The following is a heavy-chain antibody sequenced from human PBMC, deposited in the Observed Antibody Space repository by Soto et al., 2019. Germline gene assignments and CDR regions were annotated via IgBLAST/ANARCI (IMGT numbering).Heavy chain of an antibody. CDR2: SSFAGGNK. Sequence: QVQWVESGGGVVQPGSSLRLSCVASGFSFSCASHALHWVRQAPGKGLECVAVSSFAGGNKFYADSVQGRFTISRDNAKHTLYIEMSSLIPDDTAVSYCTKRASGTRAYRAPWWQGTLVSVYS. V-gene: IGHV3-30-3*02. CDR3: TKRASGTRAYRAP. J-gene: IGHJ5*02. CDR1: GFSFSCASHA. D-gene: IGHD1-1*01.